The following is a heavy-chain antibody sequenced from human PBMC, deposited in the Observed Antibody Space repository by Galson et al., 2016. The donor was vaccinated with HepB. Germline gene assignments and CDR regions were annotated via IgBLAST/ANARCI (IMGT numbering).Heavy chain of an antibody. Sequence: SLRLSCAGSGFSFNDYAMSWARQAPGTGLEWVSGISRSGDVPYYADSVKGRFRISRDNARSTVYLEMNSLRVDDSAVYYCAKVQGGYSVFWGQGMLVSVSS. D-gene: IGHD5/OR15-5a*01. CDR1: GFSFNDYA. CDR3: AKVQGGYSVF. CDR2: ISRSGDVP. J-gene: IGHJ4*02. V-gene: IGHV3-23*01.